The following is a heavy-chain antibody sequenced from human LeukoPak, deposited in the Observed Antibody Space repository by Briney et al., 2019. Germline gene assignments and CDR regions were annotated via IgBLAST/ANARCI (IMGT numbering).Heavy chain of an antibody. CDR2: IYTSGST. J-gene: IGHJ2*01. V-gene: IGHV4-61*02. CDR1: GGSISSGSYY. CDR3: ARLQHWLVRSDYWYFDL. D-gene: IGHD6-19*01. Sequence: SETLSLTCTVSGGSISSGSYYWSWIRQPAGKGLEWIGRIYTSGSTNYNPSLKSRVTISVDTSKNQLSLKLSSVTAADTAVYYCARLQHWLVRSDYWYFDLWGRGTLVTVSS.